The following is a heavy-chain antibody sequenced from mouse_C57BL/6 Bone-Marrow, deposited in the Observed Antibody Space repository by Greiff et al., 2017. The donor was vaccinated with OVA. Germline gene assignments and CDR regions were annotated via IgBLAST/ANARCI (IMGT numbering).Heavy chain of an antibody. V-gene: IGHV1-39*01. Sequence: VQLKESGPELVKPGASVKISCKASGYSFTDYNMNWVKQSNGKSLEWIGVINPNYGTTSYNQKFKGKATLTVDQSSSTAYMQLNSLTSEDSAVYYCGGRSLYWYFDVWGTGTTVTVSS. D-gene: IGHD3-3*01. CDR1: GYSFTDYN. CDR2: INPNYGTT. J-gene: IGHJ1*03. CDR3: GGRSLYWYFDV.